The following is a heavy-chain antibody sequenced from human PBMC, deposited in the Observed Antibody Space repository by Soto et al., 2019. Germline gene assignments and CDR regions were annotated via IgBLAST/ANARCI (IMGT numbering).Heavy chain of an antibody. CDR1: GGTFSSYA. V-gene: IGHV1-58*02. J-gene: IGHJ6*02. Sequence: SVKVSCKASGGTFSSYAISWVRQAPGQGLEWIGWIVVGSGKTNYAQKFQERVTITRDMSTNTAYMELSSLRSEDTAVYYCAAGYCSSTSCPRMDVWGQGTTVTVSS. CDR2: IVVGSGKT. D-gene: IGHD2-2*01. CDR3: AAGYCSSTSCPRMDV.